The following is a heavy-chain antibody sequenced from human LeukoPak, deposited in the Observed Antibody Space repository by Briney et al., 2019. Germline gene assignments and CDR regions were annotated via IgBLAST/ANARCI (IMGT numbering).Heavy chain of an antibody. V-gene: IGHV3-23*01. D-gene: IGHD2-15*01. CDR2: ISGCGAGT. Sequence: AGGPLRLSCALSVFSFSRYAKNCRPQAPEGGVEGVSSISGCGAGTYYANTVKGWFTISRDNSKNTLYLQMNTLRAEEMTVYYCAKMVREFYTSSYYFDYWGQGTLVTVSS. J-gene: IGHJ4*02. CDR1: VFSFSRYA. CDR3: AKMVREFYTSSYYFDY.